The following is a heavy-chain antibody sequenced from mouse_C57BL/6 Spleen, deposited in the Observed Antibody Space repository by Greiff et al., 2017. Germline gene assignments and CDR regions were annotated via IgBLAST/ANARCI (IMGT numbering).Heavy chain of an antibody. CDR2: ISYSGST. D-gene: IGHD1-1*01. J-gene: IGHJ1*03. CDR1: GYSITSGYD. CDR3: ARDGYYGSSYFWYFDV. V-gene: IGHV3-1*01. Sequence: EVKLQESGPGMVKPSQSLSLTCTVTGYSITSGYDWHWIRHFPGNKLEWMGYISYSGSTNYNPSLKSRISITHDTSKNHFFLKLNSVTTEDTATYYCARDGYYGSSYFWYFDVWGTGTTVTVSS.